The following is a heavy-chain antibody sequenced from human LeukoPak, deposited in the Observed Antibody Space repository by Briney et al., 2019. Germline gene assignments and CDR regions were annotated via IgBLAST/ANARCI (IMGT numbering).Heavy chain of an antibody. J-gene: IGHJ4*02. V-gene: IGHV1-46*01. D-gene: IGHD1-7*01. CDR3: ARGSGTTLPDPGDY. CDR2: INPSGGST. Sequence: IINPSGGSTSYAQKFQGRVTMTRDTSTSTVYMELSSLRSEDTAVYYCARGSGTTLPDPGDYWGQGTLVTVSS.